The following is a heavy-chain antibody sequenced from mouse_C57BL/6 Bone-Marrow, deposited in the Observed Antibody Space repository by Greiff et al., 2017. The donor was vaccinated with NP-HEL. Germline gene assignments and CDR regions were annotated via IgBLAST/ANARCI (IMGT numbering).Heavy chain of an antibody. CDR3: TTGGSSPYAMDY. J-gene: IGHJ4*01. Sequence: VQLQQSGAELVRPGASVKLSCTVSGFNIKEDYMHWVKQRPEQGLEWIGWIDPENGDTEYASKFQGKATITADTSSNTAYLQLSSLTSEDTAVYYCTTGGSSPYAMDYWGQGTSVTVSS. D-gene: IGHD1-1*01. CDR2: IDPENGDT. V-gene: IGHV14-4*01. CDR1: GFNIKEDY.